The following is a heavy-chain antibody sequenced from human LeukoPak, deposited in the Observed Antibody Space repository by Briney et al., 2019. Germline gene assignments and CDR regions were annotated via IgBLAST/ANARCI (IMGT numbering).Heavy chain of an antibody. D-gene: IGHD3-16*01. V-gene: IGHV1-3*01. CDR2: INVANGDT. Sequence: ASVKVSCKASGHTFTAHAVHWVRQAPGQRLEWMGWINVANGDTGYSQKFQGRVTITSDTSASTGYMEMISLISEDTAVYYCASKPRGESRPLEYWGQGTLVTVSS. J-gene: IGHJ4*02. CDR3: ASKPRGESRPLEY. CDR1: GHTFTAHA.